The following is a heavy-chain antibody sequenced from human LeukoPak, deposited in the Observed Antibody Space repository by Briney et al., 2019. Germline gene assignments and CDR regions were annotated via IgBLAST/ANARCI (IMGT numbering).Heavy chain of an antibody. V-gene: IGHV3-48*03. CDR1: GFTFSSYA. J-gene: IGHJ4*02. D-gene: IGHD6-13*01. CDR2: ISSSGSTI. CDR3: ARESSSSWSSNFDY. Sequence: GGSLRLSCAASGFTFSSYAMHWVRQAPGKGLEWVSYISSSGSTIYYADSVKGRFTISRDNAKSSLYLQMNSLRAEDTAVYYCARESSSSWSSNFDYWGQGTLVTVSS.